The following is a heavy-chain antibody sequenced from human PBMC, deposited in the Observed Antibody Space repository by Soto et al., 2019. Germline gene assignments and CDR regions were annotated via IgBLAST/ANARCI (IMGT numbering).Heavy chain of an antibody. Sequence: GGALRVSCASSGFTCSSCSMNWVRQAPGKGLEWVSFISGSGDTKYYADSVKGRFTISRDNAKNSLYLQMSSLRDEDTAVYYCAKYCSSDVCFDYWGQGTLVTVSS. CDR3: AKYCSSDVCFDY. CDR2: ISGSGDTK. V-gene: IGHV3-48*02. D-gene: IGHD2-8*01. J-gene: IGHJ4*02. CDR1: GFTCSSCS.